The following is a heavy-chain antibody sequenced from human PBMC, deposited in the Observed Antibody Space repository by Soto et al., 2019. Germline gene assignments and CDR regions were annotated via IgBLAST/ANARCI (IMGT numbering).Heavy chain of an antibody. V-gene: IGHV1-8*01. J-gene: IGHJ6*03. CDR3: VSLLPFKGYCSGGSCYRVMDV. Sequence: ASVKVSCKASGYTFTSYDINWVRQATGQGLEWMGWMNPNSGNTGYAQKFQGRVTMTRNTSISTAYVELSSLRSEDTAVYYCVSLLPFKGYCSGGSCYRVMDVWGKGTTVTVSS. D-gene: IGHD2-15*01. CDR1: GYTFTSYD. CDR2: MNPNSGNT.